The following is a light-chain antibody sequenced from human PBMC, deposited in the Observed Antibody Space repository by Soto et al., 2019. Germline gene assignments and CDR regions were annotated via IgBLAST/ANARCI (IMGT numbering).Light chain of an antibody. J-gene: IGLJ3*02. CDR2: EVS. CDR3: SSYTSSSTLV. CDR1: SSDVGGYNY. Sequence: QSALTQPASVSGSPGQSITISCTGTSSDVGGYNYVSWYQQHPGKAPKLMIYEVSNRPSGVSNRFSGSKSGNTASLTISGRQAEDEADYYCSSYTSSSTLVFGGGPKLTVL. V-gene: IGLV2-14*01.